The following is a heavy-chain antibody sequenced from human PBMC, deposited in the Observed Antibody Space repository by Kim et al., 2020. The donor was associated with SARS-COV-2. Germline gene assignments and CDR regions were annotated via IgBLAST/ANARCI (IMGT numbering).Heavy chain of an antibody. CDR3: ARVRRSGYKNYYYYGMDV. V-gene: IGHV4-34*01. D-gene: IGHD5-12*01. Sequence: KSQVTISVDTSKNQFSLKRSSVTAADTAVYYCARVRRSGYKNYYYYGMDVWGQGTTVTVSS. J-gene: IGHJ6*02.